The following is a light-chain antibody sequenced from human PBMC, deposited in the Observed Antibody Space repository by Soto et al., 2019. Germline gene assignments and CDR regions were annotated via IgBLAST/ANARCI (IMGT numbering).Light chain of an antibody. J-gene: IGKJ5*01. Sequence: EIVLTQPPPTLSFSPGERATVSCRASQSIINNLAWYQQKPGQVPRLLIYDAPNRATGIPARFSGSGSGTDFTLTISSLQAEDVAVYYCQQYYSTPITFGQGTRLEIK. CDR1: QSIINN. V-gene: IGKV3-11*01. CDR3: QQYYSTPIT. CDR2: DAP.